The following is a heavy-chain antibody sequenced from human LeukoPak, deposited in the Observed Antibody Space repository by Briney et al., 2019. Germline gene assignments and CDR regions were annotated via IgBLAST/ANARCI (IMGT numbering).Heavy chain of an antibody. CDR2: INHSGST. V-gene: IGHV4-34*01. CDR1: GRSFSGYL. CDR3: AKQIHNAFDL. D-gene: IGHD1/OR15-1a*01. J-gene: IGHJ3*01. Sequence: SETLSLTCAVYGRSFSGYLWIWVRQPPGKGLEWVGEINHSGSTNYNPSLESRVTISVDTSKNQLSLKLTSVTAADTAVYYCAKQIHNAFDLWGQGTMVTVSS.